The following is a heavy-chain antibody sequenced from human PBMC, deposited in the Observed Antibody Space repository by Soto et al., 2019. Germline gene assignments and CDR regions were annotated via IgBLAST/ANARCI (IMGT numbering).Heavy chain of an antibody. CDR2: ISGTRNII. J-gene: IGHJ4*02. CDR1: GFTFYDFA. V-gene: IGHV3-9*01. D-gene: IGHD2-15*01. Sequence: DVKLVESGGGLVQPGRSLRLSCAASGFTFYDFAMHWVRQAPGKGLEWVSRISGTRNIIDYADSVKGRFIISRDNAKNSLYLQMNSLRPEDTAFYYCVKDMYEGSSGGSLDYWGQGTLVTVSS. CDR3: VKDMYEGSSGGSLDY.